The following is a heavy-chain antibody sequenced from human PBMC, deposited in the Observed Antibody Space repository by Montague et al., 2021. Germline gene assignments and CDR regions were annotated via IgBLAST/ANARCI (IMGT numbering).Heavy chain of an antibody. CDR2: VYSSGST. J-gene: IGHJ4*02. Sequence: SETLSLTCSVSGDSITGYYWGWIRLPPGKGLEWIGYVYSSGSTSYNPSLKSRVIISVESAKNQISLTLNSATAADTAVYYCARGHGYDSSWFYWGQGTLIFVSA. CDR3: ARGHGYDSSWFY. D-gene: IGHD6-13*01. CDR1: GDSITGYY. V-gene: IGHV4-59*12.